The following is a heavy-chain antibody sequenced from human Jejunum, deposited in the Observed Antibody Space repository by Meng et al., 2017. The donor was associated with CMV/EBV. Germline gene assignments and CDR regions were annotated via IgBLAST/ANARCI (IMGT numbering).Heavy chain of an antibody. J-gene: IGHJ4*02. CDR3: ARDRNVPGNSEFDY. D-gene: IGHD6-19*01. CDR2: ISGYNGNT. Sequence: VQLVQSGAEVKEPGASVKVSCKASGYTFTNYVINWVRQASGQGLEWMGWISGYNGNTNYAQNFQGRVTLTTDTSTSTAYMELRSLRSDDTAVYYCARDRNVPGNSEFDYWGQGTLVTVSS. CDR1: GYTFTNYV. V-gene: IGHV1-18*01.